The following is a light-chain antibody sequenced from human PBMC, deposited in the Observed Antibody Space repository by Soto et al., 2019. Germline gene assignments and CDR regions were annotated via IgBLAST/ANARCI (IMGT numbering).Light chain of an antibody. V-gene: IGKV3-15*01. CDR2: GAS. Sequence: EIVMTQSPATLSVSPGERATLSCRASQSVSSNLAWYQRKPGQAPRLLIYGASTRATGIPARFSGSGSGTEFTLTISSLQSEDFAVYYCQQYNNWPETFGKGTKV. CDR3: QQYNNWPET. CDR1: QSVSSN. J-gene: IGKJ1*01.